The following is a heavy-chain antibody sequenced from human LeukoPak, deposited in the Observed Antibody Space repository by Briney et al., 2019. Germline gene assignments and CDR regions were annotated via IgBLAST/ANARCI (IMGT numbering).Heavy chain of an antibody. J-gene: IGHJ6*03. Sequence: SETLSLTCTVSGYSISTGYYWDWIRQPPGKGLEWIGYIYYSGSTNYNPSLKSRVTISVDTSKNQFSLKLSSVTAADTAVYYCARMFGANHYYYYMDVWGKGTTVTISS. CDR2: IYYSGST. V-gene: IGHV4-38-2*02. D-gene: IGHD3-10*02. CDR3: ARMFGANHYYYYMDV. CDR1: GYSISTGYY.